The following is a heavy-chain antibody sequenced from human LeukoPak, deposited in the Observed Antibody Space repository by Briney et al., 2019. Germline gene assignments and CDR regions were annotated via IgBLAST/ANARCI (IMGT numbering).Heavy chain of an antibody. CDR1: GFTFSSYA. Sequence: PGGSLRFSCAASGFTFSSYAMSWVRQAPGKGLEWVSAISGSGGSTYYADSVKGRITNSRDNSKNTLYLQMNSLRAEDTAVYYCAKSQDDFWSGYPLFLDYWGQGTLVTVSS. J-gene: IGHJ4*02. V-gene: IGHV3-23*01. CDR3: AKSQDDFWSGYPLFLDY. CDR2: ISGSGGST. D-gene: IGHD3-3*01.